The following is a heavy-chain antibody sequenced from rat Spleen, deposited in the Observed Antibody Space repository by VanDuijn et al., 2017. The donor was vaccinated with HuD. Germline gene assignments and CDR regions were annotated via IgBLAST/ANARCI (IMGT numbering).Heavy chain of an antibody. J-gene: IGHJ2*01. V-gene: IGHV5S23*01. CDR1: GFTFTNYD. CDR2: ISSGGGNA. Sequence: EVQLVESGGGLVQPGRSLKLSCAASGFTFTNYDMAWVRQAPTKGLEWIASISSGGGNAYYRDSVKGRFTVSRDNAKSTLYLQMDSLRSEDAATYYCARHDTGWWYCDYWGQGVMVTVSS. CDR3: ARHDTGWWYCDY. D-gene: IGHD1-1*01.